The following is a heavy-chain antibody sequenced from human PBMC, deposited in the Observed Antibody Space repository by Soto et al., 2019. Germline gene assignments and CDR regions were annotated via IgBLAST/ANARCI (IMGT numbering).Heavy chain of an antibody. V-gene: IGHV4-61*01. D-gene: IGHD3-10*01. J-gene: IGHJ6*02. CDR3: ARDRVYVNMGRGVIPYYYGMDV. CDR2: IYYSGST. Sequence: PSGTLSLTCTVSGGCVSSGSYSWCWIRQPPGKGLEWIGYIYYSGSTNYNPSLKSRVTISVDTSKNQFSLKLSSVTAADTAVYYCARDRVYVNMGRGVIPYYYGMDVWGQGTTVTVSS. CDR1: GGCVSSGSYS.